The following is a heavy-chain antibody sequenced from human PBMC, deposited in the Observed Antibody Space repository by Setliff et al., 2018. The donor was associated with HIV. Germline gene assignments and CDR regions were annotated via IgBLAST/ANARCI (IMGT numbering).Heavy chain of an antibody. J-gene: IGHJ3*01. Sequence: KPSETLSLTCTVSGGSISTYYWSWIRQPPGKGLEWIGSIYFTGSSDNNPSLKSRVTLSVDTSKHQFSLKLSSVTAADTAVYYCARVQMAYAAFDVWGQGIMVTVS. V-gene: IGHV4-59*01. CDR1: GGSISTYY. D-gene: IGHD4-17*01. CDR3: ARVQMAYAAFDV. CDR2: IYFTGSS.